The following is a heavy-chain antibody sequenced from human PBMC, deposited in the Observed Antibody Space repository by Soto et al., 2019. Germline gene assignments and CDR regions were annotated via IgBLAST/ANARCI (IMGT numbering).Heavy chain of an antibody. J-gene: IGHJ6*02. Sequence: QVQLVQSGAEVKKPGSSVKVSCKASGGTFSSYAISWVRQAPGQGLEWMGGIIPIFGTANYAQKFQGRVTITAEESTSTGYMELSRLRSGETAVYYCARGPGIAAAGPHYYYYHGMDVWGQGTTVTVSS. V-gene: IGHV1-69*01. CDR3: ARGPGIAAAGPHYYYYHGMDV. D-gene: IGHD6-13*01. CDR1: GGTFSSYA. CDR2: IIPIFGTA.